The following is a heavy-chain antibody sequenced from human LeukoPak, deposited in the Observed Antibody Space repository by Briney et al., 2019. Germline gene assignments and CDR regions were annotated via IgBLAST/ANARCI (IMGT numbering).Heavy chain of an antibody. Sequence: TGGSLRLSCAASGFTFSSYWMNWVRQAPGKGLEWVANIKQDGSETYYVDSVKGRFNISRDNAKNSLFLQMSSLRGEDTAVYYCARSGGRGSGWAYWGQGILVTVSS. CDR1: GFTFSSYW. CDR3: ARSGGRGSGWAY. J-gene: IGHJ4*02. D-gene: IGHD6-25*01. CDR2: IKQDGSET. V-gene: IGHV3-7*01.